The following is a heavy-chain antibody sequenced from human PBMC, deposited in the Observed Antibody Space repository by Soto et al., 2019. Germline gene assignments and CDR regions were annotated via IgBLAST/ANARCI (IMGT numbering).Heavy chain of an antibody. CDR2: ISGSGGST. CDR1: GFTFSSYA. V-gene: IGHV3-23*01. J-gene: IGHJ4*02. Sequence: GGSLRLSCAASGFTFSSYAMSWVRQAPGKGLEWVSAISGSGGSTYYADSVKGRFIISRDNFKNTLYLQMNSLIAEDMAVFFCANGPPSKHHLAPFDYWGQGTLVTVSS. CDR3: ANGPPSKHHLAPFDY.